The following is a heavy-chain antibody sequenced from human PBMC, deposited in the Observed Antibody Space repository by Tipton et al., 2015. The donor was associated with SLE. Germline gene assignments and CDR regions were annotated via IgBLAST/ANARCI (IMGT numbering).Heavy chain of an antibody. CDR1: GGSFTSSSYY. V-gene: IGHV4-39*01. Sequence: TLSLTCAVYGGSFTSSSYYWAWIRQSPGKGVEWIEEINHRGSTNHNPSLKSRVTISVDTSKNQFSLKLSSVTAADTAVYYCASPIAAAGSWGQGTLVTVSS. D-gene: IGHD6-13*01. J-gene: IGHJ5*02. CDR3: ASPIAAAGS. CDR2: INHRGST.